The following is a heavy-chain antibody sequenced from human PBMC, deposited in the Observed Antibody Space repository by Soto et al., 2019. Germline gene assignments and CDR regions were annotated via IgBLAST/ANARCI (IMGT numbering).Heavy chain of an antibody. CDR3: ASSGVVVAATYDY. J-gene: IGHJ4*02. D-gene: IGHD2-15*01. CDR2: INAGNGNT. V-gene: IGHV1-3*01. Sequence: QVQLVQSGAEVKKPGASVKVSCKASGYTFTSYAMHWVRQSPGQRLEWMGWINAGNGNTKYSQKFQGRVTITRDTSASTAYMELSSLRSEDTAVYYCASSGVVVAATYDYWGQGTLVTVSS. CDR1: GYTFTSYA.